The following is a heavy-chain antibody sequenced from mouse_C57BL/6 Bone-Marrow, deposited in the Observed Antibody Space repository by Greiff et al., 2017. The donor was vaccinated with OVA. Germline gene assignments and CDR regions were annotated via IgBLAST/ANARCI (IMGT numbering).Heavy chain of an antibody. D-gene: IGHD4-1*01. CDR3: TRALWDPYYAMDY. J-gene: IGHJ4*01. CDR2: IDPENGDT. CDR1: GFNIKDDY. Sequence: VQLQQSGAELVRPGASVKLSCTASGFNIKDDYMHWVKQRPEQGLEWIGWIDPENGDTEYASKFQGKATITVDTSPNTAYLQLSSLTSEDTAVYYCTRALWDPYYAMDYWGQGTSVTVSS. V-gene: IGHV14-4*01.